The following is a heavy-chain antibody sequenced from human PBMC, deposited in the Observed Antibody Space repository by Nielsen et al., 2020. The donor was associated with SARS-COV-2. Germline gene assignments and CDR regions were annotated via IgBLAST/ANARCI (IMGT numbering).Heavy chain of an antibody. Sequence: GESLKISCRASGFTFSSHAMAWVRHTPGGGLEWVSGISGAGGSTTLYADSVRGRFTISGDDSKNTLYLQMTSLRAEDTAVYYCARDRNIAATDPFFDYWGRGTLVTFSS. CDR1: GFTFSSHA. D-gene: IGHD6-13*01. V-gene: IGHV3-23*01. J-gene: IGHJ4*02. CDR2: ISGAGGSTT. CDR3: ARDRNIAATDPFFDY.